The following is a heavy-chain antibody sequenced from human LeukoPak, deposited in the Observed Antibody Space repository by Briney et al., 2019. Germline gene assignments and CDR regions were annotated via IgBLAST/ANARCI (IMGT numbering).Heavy chain of an antibody. D-gene: IGHD3-9*01. Sequence: SETLSLTCAVSGYSISRGFYWGWIPQPPGRGLEWIERFYHSGSTYSNPPLKSRVTISVDTSKNQFSLKLSSVTAADTAVCYCARYLDYDIPGAYWGRGTVVRVS. J-gene: IGHJ1*01. CDR2: FYHSGST. CDR3: ARYLDYDIPGAY. CDR1: GYSISRGFY. V-gene: IGHV4-38-2*01.